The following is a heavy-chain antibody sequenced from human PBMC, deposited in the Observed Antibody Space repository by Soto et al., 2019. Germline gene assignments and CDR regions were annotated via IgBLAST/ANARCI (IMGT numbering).Heavy chain of an antibody. Sequence: GGSLRLSCAASGFTFSSYAMHWVRQAPGKGLEWVAVISYDGSNKYYADSVKGRFTISRDNSKNTLYLQMNSLRAEDTAVYYCARESDYVWGSYRYSYYGMDVWGQGPTVTVSS. CDR1: GFTFSSYA. CDR3: ARESDYVWGSYRYSYYGMDV. D-gene: IGHD3-16*01. V-gene: IGHV3-30-3*01. J-gene: IGHJ6*02. CDR2: ISYDGSNK.